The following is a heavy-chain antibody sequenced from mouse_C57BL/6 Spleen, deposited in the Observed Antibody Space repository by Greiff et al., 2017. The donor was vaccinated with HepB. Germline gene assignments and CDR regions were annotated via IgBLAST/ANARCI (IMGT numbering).Heavy chain of an antibody. CDR1: GYTFTSYW. J-gene: IGHJ2*01. D-gene: IGHD1-1*01. CDR2: INPSNGGT. Sequence: QVHVKQPGTELVKPGASVKLSCKASGYTFTSYWMHWVKQRPGQGLEWIGNINPSNGGTNYNEKFKSKATLTVDKSSSTAYMQLSSLTSEDSAVYYCARVTTVVAPFDYWGQGTTLTVSS. V-gene: IGHV1-53*01. CDR3: ARVTTVVAPFDY.